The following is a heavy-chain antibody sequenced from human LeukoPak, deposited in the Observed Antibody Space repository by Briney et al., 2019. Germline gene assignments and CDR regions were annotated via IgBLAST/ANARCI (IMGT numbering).Heavy chain of an antibody. CDR1: GYTFSTYW. D-gene: IGHD3-3*02. V-gene: IGHV3-7*01. CDR3: ARFVAPFYYYIDV. J-gene: IGHJ6*03. Sequence: GESLKISCAASGYTFSTYWMNWVRQAPGKGLEWLANINQDGSEKYYVDSVRGRFTISRDNAKNSLYLQTNSLRAEDTAVYYCARFVAPFYYYIDVWGKRTTVTVSS. CDR2: INQDGSEK.